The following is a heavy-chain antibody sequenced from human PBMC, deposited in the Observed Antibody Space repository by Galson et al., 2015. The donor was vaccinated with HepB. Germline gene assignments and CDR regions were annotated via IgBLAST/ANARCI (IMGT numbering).Heavy chain of an antibody. D-gene: IGHD3-3*01. V-gene: IGHV3-30*18. CDR1: GFTFSSYG. J-gene: IGHJ4*02. CDR2: ISYDGSNK. Sequence: SLRLSCAASGFTFSSYGMHWVRQAPGKGLEWVAVISYDGSNKYYADSVKGRFTISRDNSKNTLYLQMNSLRAEDTAVYYCAKDARKVLRSSGRLDYWGQGTLVTVSS. CDR3: AKDARKVLRSSGRLDY.